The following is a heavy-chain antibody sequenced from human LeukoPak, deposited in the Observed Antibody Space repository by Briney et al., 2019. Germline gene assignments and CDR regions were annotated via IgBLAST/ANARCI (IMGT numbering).Heavy chain of an antibody. CDR1: GFTFSSYS. CDR3: ARGGDYYYMDV. CDR2: ISSSSSYI. D-gene: IGHD1-26*01. J-gene: IGHJ6*03. Sequence: TGGSLRLSCAASGFTFSSYSMSWVRQAPGKGLEWVSSISSSSSYIYYADSVKGRFTISRDNAKNSLYLQMNSLRAEDTAVYYCARGGDYYYMDVWGKGTTVTVSS. V-gene: IGHV3-21*01.